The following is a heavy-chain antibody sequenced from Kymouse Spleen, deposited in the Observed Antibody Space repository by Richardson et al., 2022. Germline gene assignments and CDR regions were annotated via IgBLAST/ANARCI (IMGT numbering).Heavy chain of an antibody. D-gene: IGHD3-10*01. CDR2: IWYDGSNK. CDR3: ARDLYTMVRGVIIIYYYYGMDV. Sequence: QVQLVESGGGVVQPGRSLRLSCAASGFTFSSYGMHWVRQAPGKGLEWVAVIWYDGSNKYYADSVKGRFTISRDNSKNTLYLQMNSLRAEDTAVYYCARDLYTMVRGVIIIYYYYGMDVWGQGTTVTVSS. V-gene: IGHV3-33*01. J-gene: IGHJ6*02. CDR1: GFTFSSYG.